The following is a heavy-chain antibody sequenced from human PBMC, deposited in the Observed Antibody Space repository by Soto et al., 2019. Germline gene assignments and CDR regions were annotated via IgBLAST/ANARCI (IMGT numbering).Heavy chain of an antibody. CDR2: IIPISGTA. J-gene: IGHJ6*01. D-gene: IGHD2-2*01. Sequence: QVQLVQSGAEVKKPGSSVTVSCKASGGTFSSYAISWVRQAPGQGLEWMGGIIPISGTANYAQKFQGRVTSTADESTSTAYMELSSLRSEDTAVYYWTRSQVSSTSLEIYYYYYYGMDVWGQGTTVTVSS. CDR3: TRSQVSSTSLEIYYYYYYGMDV. CDR1: GGTFSSYA. V-gene: IGHV1-69*01.